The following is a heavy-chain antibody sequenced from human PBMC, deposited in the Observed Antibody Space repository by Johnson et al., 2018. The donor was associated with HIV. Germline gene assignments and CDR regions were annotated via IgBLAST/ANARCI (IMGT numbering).Heavy chain of an antibody. CDR3: AKARGLHSGAFDI. CDR1: GFTFSNYA. D-gene: IGHD4-11*01. V-gene: IGHV3-23*04. J-gene: IGHJ3*02. Sequence: VQLVESGGGLVQPGGSLRLSCAASGFTFSNYAMSWVRQAPGKGLEWVSTISGSGSSTYYVDSVKGRFTISRDNFKNMMYRQMDSLRAEDTAVYYCAKARGLHSGAFDIWGQGTMVTVSS. CDR2: ISGSGSST.